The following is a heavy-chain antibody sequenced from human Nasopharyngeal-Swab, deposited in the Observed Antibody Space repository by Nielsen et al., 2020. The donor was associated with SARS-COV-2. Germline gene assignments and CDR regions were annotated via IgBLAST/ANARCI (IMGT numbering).Heavy chain of an antibody. CDR2: VSANGYST. CDR1: GFTFSLYD. Sequence: GESLKISCAASGFTFSLYDMSWVRQAPGKGLEWVSHVSANGYSTYYVDSVKGRFTLSRDNSKNTLYLQMNSLRAEDTAVYYCAKSFKFDFWSSWGYYLDVWGKGTTVTVSS. J-gene: IGHJ6*03. D-gene: IGHD3-3*01. V-gene: IGHV3-23*01. CDR3: AKSFKFDFWSSWGYYLDV.